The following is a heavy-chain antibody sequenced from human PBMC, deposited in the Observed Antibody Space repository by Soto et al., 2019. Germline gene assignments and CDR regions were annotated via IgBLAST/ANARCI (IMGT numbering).Heavy chain of an antibody. CDR2: IGIAGDT. J-gene: IGHJ4*02. V-gene: IGHV3-13*04. Sequence: EVQLVESGGGLVQPGGSLRLSCAASGFTFSSYDMHWVRQATGKGLEWVSVIGIAGDTYYPDSVKGRFTISRENAKDSLYLQMNSLRAGDTAVYYCARTVAVTYFDFWGRGTLVTVSS. CDR3: ARTVAVTYFDF. CDR1: GFTFSSYD. D-gene: IGHD6-19*01.